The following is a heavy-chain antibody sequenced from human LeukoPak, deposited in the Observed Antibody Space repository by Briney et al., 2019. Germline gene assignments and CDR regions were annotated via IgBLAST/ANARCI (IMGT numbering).Heavy chain of an antibody. J-gene: IGHJ6*03. V-gene: IGHV4-59*01. CDR1: GGSISSYY. CDR3: ARTTEGGYSYGSFYYYYMDV. CDR2: IYYGGST. Sequence: PSETLSLTCTVSGGSISSYYWSWIRQPPGKGLEWIGFIYYGGSTNYNPSLKSRVTISVHTSKNQFSLKLSSVTAADTAVYYCARTTEGGYSYGSFYYYYMDVWGKGATVTISS. D-gene: IGHD5-18*01.